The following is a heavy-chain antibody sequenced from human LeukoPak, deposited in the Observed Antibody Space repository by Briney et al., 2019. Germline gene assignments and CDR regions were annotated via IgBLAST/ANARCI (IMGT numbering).Heavy chain of an antibody. CDR1: GYTFTGYY. D-gene: IGHD5-18*01. Sequence: ASVKVSCKASGYTFTGYYMHWVRQAPGQGLEWMGWINPNSGGTNYAQKFQGRVTMTRDTSISTAYMKLSRLRSDDTAVYYCARDFGLIQLWLGFDYWGQGTLVTVSS. J-gene: IGHJ4*02. V-gene: IGHV1-2*02. CDR2: INPNSGGT. CDR3: ARDFGLIQLWLGFDY.